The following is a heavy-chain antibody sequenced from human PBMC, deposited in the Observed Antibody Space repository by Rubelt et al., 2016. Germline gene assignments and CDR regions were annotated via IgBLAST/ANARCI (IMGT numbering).Heavy chain of an antibody. J-gene: IGHJ4*02. CDR3: ARGFTPGD. D-gene: IGHD3-16*01. V-gene: IGHV3-74*01. CDR2: INSVGGGK. Sequence: EVQLVESGGGLVQPGGSLRLSCAASGFTFSSYWMHWVRQAPGKGLVWVSRINSVGGGKRYADAVKGRLTISRDNAKNTRYRQMNSLRDEDTAVYYCARGFTPGDWGQGTLVTVSS. CDR1: GFTFSSYW.